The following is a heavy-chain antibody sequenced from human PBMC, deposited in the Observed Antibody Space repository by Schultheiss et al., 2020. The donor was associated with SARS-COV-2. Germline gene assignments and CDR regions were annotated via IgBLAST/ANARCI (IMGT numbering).Heavy chain of an antibody. V-gene: IGHV3-53*01. CDR2: ITSGGST. CDR3: ASLNDYGVEYFQR. D-gene: IGHD4-17*01. J-gene: IGHJ1*01. Sequence: GGSLRLSCAASGFTFRNAWMNWVRQAPGKGLEWVSSITSGGSTYYADSVKGRFTISRENSKNTVNLQMDSLRDEDTAVYYCASLNDYGVEYFQRWGPGTLVTVSS. CDR1: GFTFRNAW.